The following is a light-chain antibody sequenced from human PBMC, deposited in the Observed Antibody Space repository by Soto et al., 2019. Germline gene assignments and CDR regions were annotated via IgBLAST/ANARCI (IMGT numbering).Light chain of an antibody. V-gene: IGKV3-11*01. CDR3: QQRSNWPKLT. J-gene: IGKJ4*01. CDR1: QSVSSY. Sequence: EIVLTQSPATLSLSPGERATLSCRASQSVSSYLAWYQQKPGQAPRLLIYDASNRATGIPARCRGSGSGAAFSLTISSLEPEDFAVYYCQQRSNWPKLTFGGGTKVEIK. CDR2: DAS.